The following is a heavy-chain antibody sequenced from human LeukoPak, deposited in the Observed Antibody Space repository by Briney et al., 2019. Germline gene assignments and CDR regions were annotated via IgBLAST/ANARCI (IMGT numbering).Heavy chain of an antibody. V-gene: IGHV1-69*01. CDR1: GGTFSSYA. J-gene: IGHJ4*02. CDR3: ARDSYDYIWGSYRYTDY. D-gene: IGHD3-16*02. CDR2: IIPIFGTA. Sequence: ASVKVSCKASGGTFSSYAISWVRQAPGQGLEWMGGIIPIFGTANYAQKFQGRVTITADESTSTAYMELSSLRPEDTAVYYCARDSYDYIWGSYRYTDYWGQGTLVTVSS.